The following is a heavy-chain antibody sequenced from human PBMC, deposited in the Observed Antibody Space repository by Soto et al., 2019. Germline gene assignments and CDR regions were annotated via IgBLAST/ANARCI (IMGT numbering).Heavy chain of an antibody. J-gene: IGHJ6*03. CDR1: GFTFSRYA. Sequence: GGSLRLSCAASGFTFSRYAMSWVRQAPGKGLEWVSAIRGSGGRTSCAESVKGRFTISINNSTNTMDLQMNSLRAEDTAVYYCSKVGSPGDYGDYGNELYYYYMDVWGKGT. CDR2: IRGSGGRT. CDR3: SKVGSPGDYGDYGNELYYYYMDV. D-gene: IGHD4-17*01. V-gene: IGHV3-23*01.